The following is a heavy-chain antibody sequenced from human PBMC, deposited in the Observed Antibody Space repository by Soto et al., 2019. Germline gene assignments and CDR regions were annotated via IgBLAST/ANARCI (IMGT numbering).Heavy chain of an antibody. CDR2: VYSTGST. CDR1: GGSINNYY. V-gene: IGHV4-4*07. D-gene: IGHD2-15*01. CDR3: ARALGSSGSWFDP. Sequence: PSETLSLTCTASGGSINNYYWSWIRQSAGKGLEWIGRVYSTGSTNYNPSLKSRVTMSVDTSKNQFSLNLTSVTAADTALYYCARALGSSGSWFDPWGQGTLVTVSS. J-gene: IGHJ5*02.